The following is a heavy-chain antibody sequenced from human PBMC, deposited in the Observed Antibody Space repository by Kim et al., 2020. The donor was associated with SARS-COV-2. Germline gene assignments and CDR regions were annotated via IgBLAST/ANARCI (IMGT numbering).Heavy chain of an antibody. CDR1: GGSISSYY. J-gene: IGHJ6*01. CDR3: ASGRDSSSWYLGYYYYGM. Sequence: SETLSLTCTVSGGSISSYYWSWIRQPPGKGLEWIGYIYYSGSTNYNPSLKSRVTISVDTSKNQFSLKLSSVTAADTAVSYCASGRDSSSWYLGYYYYGM. D-gene: IGHD6-13*01. V-gene: IGHV4-59*01. CDR2: IYYSGST.